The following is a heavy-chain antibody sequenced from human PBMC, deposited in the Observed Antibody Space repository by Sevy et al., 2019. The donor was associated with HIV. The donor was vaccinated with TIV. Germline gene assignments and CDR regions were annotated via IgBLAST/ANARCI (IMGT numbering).Heavy chain of an antibody. J-gene: IGHJ4*02. Sequence: GGSLRLSCAASGFTFSSYAMSWVRQAPGKGLEWVSAISGSGYSTYYADSVKGRFTISRDNSKNTLYLQVYSLRAEDTAVYYCAKDGGHIVVVTARVFDYWGQGTLVTVSS. CDR3: AKDGGHIVVVTARVFDY. V-gene: IGHV3-23*01. CDR1: GFTFSSYA. CDR2: ISGSGYST. D-gene: IGHD2-21*02.